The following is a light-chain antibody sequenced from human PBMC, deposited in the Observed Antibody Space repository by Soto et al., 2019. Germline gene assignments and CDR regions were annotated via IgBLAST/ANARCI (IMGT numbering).Light chain of an antibody. V-gene: IGKV1-5*01. J-gene: IGKJ1*01. Sequence: DIQMTQSPSTLSASLGDRVTITCRASQSISSWLAWYQQKPGKAPKLLIYDASSLESGVPSRFSGSGSGTEFTLNISSLQPDDFATYYCQQYNSYSRWTFGQGTKVDIK. CDR1: QSISSW. CDR2: DAS. CDR3: QQYNSYSRWT.